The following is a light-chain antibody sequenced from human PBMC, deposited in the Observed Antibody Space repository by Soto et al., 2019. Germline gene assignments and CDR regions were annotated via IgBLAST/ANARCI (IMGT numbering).Light chain of an antibody. V-gene: IGLV2-11*01. CDR1: SSDVGGYNY. CDR2: DVS. Sequence: QSALTQPRSVSGSPGQSVTIPCTGTSSDVGGYNYVSWYQQHPGKAPKLMIYDVSKRPSGVPDRFSGSKSGNTASLTISGLQAEDEADYYRCSYAGSYTYVFGTGTKLTVL. J-gene: IGLJ1*01. CDR3: CSYAGSYTYV.